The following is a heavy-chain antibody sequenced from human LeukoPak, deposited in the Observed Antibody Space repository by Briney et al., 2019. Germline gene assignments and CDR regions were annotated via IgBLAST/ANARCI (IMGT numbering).Heavy chain of an antibody. V-gene: IGHV1-18*01. CDR1: GYXFTSYG. J-gene: IGHJ4*02. CDR2: SSTYNGDT. D-gene: IGHD4-17*01. Sequence: ASVKVSCKASGYXFTSYGMSWVRQAPGQGLEWMGWSSTYNGDTNYAQKLQGRVTMTTDTSTSTAYMELRSLRSDDTAVYYCAREYGDYPDTWVYWGQGTLVTVSS. CDR3: AREYGDYPDTWVY.